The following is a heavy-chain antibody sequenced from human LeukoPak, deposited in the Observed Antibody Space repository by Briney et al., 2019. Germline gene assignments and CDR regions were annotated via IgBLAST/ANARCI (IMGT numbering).Heavy chain of an antibody. Sequence: SVKVSCKASGGTFSSYAISWVRQAPGQGLEWMGRIIPILGIANYAQKFQGRVTITADRSTSTAYMELSSLRSDDTAVYYCARGSRDIVATEPPLSFDYWGQGTLVTVSS. J-gene: IGHJ4*02. CDR3: ARGSRDIVATEPPLSFDY. CDR1: GGTFSSYA. D-gene: IGHD5-12*01. V-gene: IGHV1-69*04. CDR2: IIPILGIA.